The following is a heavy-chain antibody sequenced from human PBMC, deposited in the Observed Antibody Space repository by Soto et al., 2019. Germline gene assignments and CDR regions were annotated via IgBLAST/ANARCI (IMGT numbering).Heavy chain of an antibody. CDR1: GGTFRNYA. D-gene: IGHD3-16*01. Sequence: QVQLVQSGAEVKKPGSSVKVSCKASGGTFRNYAISWVRQAPGQGLEWMGGIIPIFGTTNYAQTFQGRVTITADESPSTVYMELSSLRSDDTALYYCARGVPDNVVLKYFYAMDVWGQGTTVTVSS. J-gene: IGHJ6*02. CDR3: ARGVPDNVVLKYFYAMDV. V-gene: IGHV1-69*12. CDR2: IIPIFGTT.